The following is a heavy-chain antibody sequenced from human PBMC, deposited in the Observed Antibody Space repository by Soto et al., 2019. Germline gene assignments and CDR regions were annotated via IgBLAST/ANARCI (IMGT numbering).Heavy chain of an antibody. V-gene: IGHV3-48*01. CDR2: ISLSSSTI. CDR1: GFTFSSYN. Sequence: EVQLVESGGGWVQPGGSLRLSCAASGFTFSSYNMNWVRQAPGKGREWISDISLSSSTIFYADSVKGRFTISRATAKNSLYLQMNSLRAADTAVYYCARDFRNSYYYMDGWGKGTTVTVSS. CDR3: ARDFRNSYYYMDG. J-gene: IGHJ6*03.